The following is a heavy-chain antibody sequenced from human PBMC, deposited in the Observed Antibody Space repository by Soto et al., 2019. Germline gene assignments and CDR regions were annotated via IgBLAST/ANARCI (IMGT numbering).Heavy chain of an antibody. Sequence: ASVKVSCKVSGYTLTELSMHWVRQAPGKGLEWMGGFDPEDGETIYAQKFQGRVTMTEDTSTDTAYVELSSLRSEDTAVYYCATAYDGAAAGTVWFDPWGQGTLVTVSS. CDR2: FDPEDGET. V-gene: IGHV1-24*01. J-gene: IGHJ5*02. CDR1: GYTLTELS. D-gene: IGHD6-13*01. CDR3: ATAYDGAAAGTVWFDP.